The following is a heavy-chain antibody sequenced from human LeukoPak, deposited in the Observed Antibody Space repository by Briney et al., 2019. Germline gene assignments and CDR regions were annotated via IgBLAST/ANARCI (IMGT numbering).Heavy chain of an antibody. CDR2: ISYTGNT. CDR3: ARVGYSYGYSKYYFDY. Sequence: SETLSLTCTVSGGSISSYYWTWIRQPPGKGLEWIAYISYTGNTNSNPSLRSRVTISVDTSKNQVSLKLTSVTAADTAVYYCARVGYSYGYSKYYFDYWGQGTLVTVSS. V-gene: IGHV4-59*01. J-gene: IGHJ4*02. D-gene: IGHD5-18*01. CDR1: GGSISSYY.